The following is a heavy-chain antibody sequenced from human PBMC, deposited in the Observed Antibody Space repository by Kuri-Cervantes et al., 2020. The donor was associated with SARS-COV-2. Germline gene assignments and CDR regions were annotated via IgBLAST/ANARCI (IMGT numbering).Heavy chain of an antibody. CDR1: GFTFSSYS. D-gene: IGHD3-22*01. CDR3: ARDITMIVVVTAPDAFDI. Sequence: GESLKISCAASGFTFSSYSMNWVRQAPGKGLEWVSYISSSSSTIYYADSVKGRFTISRDNAENSLYLQMNSLRDEDTAVYYCARDITMIVVVTAPDAFDIWGQGTMVTVSS. CDR2: ISSSSSTI. J-gene: IGHJ3*02. V-gene: IGHV3-48*02.